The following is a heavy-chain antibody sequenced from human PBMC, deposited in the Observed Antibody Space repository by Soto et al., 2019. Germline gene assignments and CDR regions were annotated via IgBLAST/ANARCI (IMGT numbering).Heavy chain of an antibody. CDR3: ARLVRNNYESSGCWFY. D-gene: IGHD3-22*01. CDR2: INQDGSDK. CDR1: GFTFSNYW. V-gene: IGHV3-7*01. J-gene: IGHJ4*01. Sequence: GGSLRLSCAASGFTFSNYWMSWVRQAPGKGLEWVANINQDGSDKDYVDSVKGRFTISRDNAKNSLYLQMDSLRAEDTAVYYCARLVRNNYESSGCWFYWG.